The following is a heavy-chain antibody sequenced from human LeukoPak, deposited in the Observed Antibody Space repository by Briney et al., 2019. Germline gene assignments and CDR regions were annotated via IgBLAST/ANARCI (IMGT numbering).Heavy chain of an antibody. D-gene: IGHD1-26*01. V-gene: IGHV3-30*02. Sequence: GGSLRLSFAASGFTFSSYGMHWVRQAPGKGLEWVAFIRYDGSNKYYADSVKGRFTISRDNSKNTLYLQMNSLRAEDTAVYYCAKDQGRWELRTYYMDVWGKGTTVTISS. CDR3: AKDQGRWELRTYYMDV. CDR1: GFTFSSYG. CDR2: IRYDGSNK. J-gene: IGHJ6*03.